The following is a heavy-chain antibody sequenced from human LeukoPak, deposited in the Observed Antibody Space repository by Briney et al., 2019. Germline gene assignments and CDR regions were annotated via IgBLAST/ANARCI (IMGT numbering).Heavy chain of an antibody. J-gene: IGHJ6*02. V-gene: IGHV3-48*04. CDR1: GFTFSSYW. CDR3: ARLNYDILTGYYPFRYYYYGMDV. D-gene: IGHD3-9*01. CDR2: ISSSGSTI. Sequence: PGGSLRLSCAASGFTFSSYWMTWVRQAPGKGLEWVSYISSSGSTIYYADSVKGRFTISRDNAKNSLYLQMNSLRAEDTAVYYCARLNYDILTGYYPFRYYYYGMDVWGQGTTVTVSS.